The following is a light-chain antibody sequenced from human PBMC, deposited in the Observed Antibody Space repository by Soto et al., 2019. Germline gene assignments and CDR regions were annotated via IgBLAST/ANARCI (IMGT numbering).Light chain of an antibody. CDR3: QQYGDFPLT. CDR2: DAF. J-gene: IGKJ4*01. CDR1: QDMNIY. Sequence: DIQMTQSPSSLSASVGDRVTITCQASQDMNIYLNWYQQKPGKAPKLLIYDAFNLETGVPSRFSGRASGTDFTFTISSLQPEDFATYYCQQYGDFPLTVGGGTRVEI. V-gene: IGKV1-33*01.